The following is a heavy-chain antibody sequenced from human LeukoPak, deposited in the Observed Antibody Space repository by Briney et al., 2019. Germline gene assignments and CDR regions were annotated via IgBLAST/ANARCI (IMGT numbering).Heavy chain of an antibody. D-gene: IGHD2-21*02. CDR1: GFSVSSNY. V-gene: IGHV3-53*01. CDR3: AKESPYCGGDCYPDY. J-gene: IGHJ4*02. Sequence: PGGSLRLSCAASGFSVSSNYMSWVRQAPGKGLEWVSVIYAGDSTYYADSVKGRLTISRDNSKNTVYLQMNSLRAEDTAVYYCAKESPYCGGDCYPDYWGQGTLVTVSS. CDR2: IYAGDST.